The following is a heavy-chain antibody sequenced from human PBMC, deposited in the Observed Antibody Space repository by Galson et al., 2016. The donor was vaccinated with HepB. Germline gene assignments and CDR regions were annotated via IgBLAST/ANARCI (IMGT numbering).Heavy chain of an antibody. CDR3: ARGINRIPHGDSSGYYSGYYYYGMDV. CDR2: INPNSGGT. V-gene: IGHV1-2*04. D-gene: IGHD3-22*01. CDR1: GYTFTGYY. Sequence: SVKVSCKASGYTFTGYYMHWVRQAPGQGLEWMGWINPNSGGTNYAQKFQGWVTMTRDTSISTAYMELSRLRSDDTAVYYCARGINRIPHGDSSGYYSGYYYYGMDVWGQGTTVTVSS. J-gene: IGHJ6*02.